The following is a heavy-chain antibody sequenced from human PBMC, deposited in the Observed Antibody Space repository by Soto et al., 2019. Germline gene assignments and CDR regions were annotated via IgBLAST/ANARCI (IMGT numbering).Heavy chain of an antibody. V-gene: IGHV1-8*01. CDR1: GYTFTSYD. CDR2: MNPNSGNT. D-gene: IGHD3-10*01. J-gene: IGHJ5*02. Sequence: QVQLVQSGAEVKKPGASVKVSCKASGYTFTSYDINWVRQATGQGLEWTGWMNPNSGNTGYAQKFQGRVTMTRNTSISIAYMELSSLRSEDTAVYYCARVRSGGSGNRYNWFDPWGQGTLVTVSS. CDR3: ARVRSGGSGNRYNWFDP.